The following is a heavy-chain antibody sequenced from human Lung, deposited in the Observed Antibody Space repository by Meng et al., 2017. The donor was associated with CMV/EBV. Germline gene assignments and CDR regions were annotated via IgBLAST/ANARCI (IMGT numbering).Heavy chain of an antibody. V-gene: IGHV6-1*01. CDR1: GDSVSSNRVA. Sequence: SETLSLTCDISGDSVSSNRVAWNWIRQSPSRGLEWLGRTYYRSKWYNDYAVSVKSRITINPDTSKNQFSLQLKSVTPEDTAVYYCARGYSHRFAYWGQGTLVTVSS. D-gene: IGHD1-1*01. CDR2: TYYRSKWYN. CDR3: ARGYSHRFAY. J-gene: IGHJ4*02.